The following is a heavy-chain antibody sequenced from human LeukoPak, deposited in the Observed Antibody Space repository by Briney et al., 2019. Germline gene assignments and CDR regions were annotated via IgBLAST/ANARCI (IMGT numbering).Heavy chain of an antibody. CDR3: ARSDYHNSGSHTVFDAFDI. D-gene: IGHD3-10*01. CDR1: GGSISRYY. J-gene: IGHJ3*02. V-gene: IGHV4-59*01. Sequence: SETLSLTCTVSGGSISRYYWSWIRRPPGKGLEWIGYIDDSGNTNYNPSLKSQVTISVDESKNQFSLKLSFVTAADTAMYYCARSDYHNSGSHTVFDAFDIWGQGTRVTVSS. CDR2: IDDSGNT.